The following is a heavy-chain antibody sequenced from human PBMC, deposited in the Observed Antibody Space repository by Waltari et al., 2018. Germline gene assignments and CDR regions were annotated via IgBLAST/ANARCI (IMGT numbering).Heavy chain of an antibody. CDR2: IYYSGST. Sequence: QVQLQESGPGLVKPSQTLSLTCTVSGGSISSGGYYWSWIRQHPGKGLELIGYIYYSGSTYYNPSLKSRVTISVDTSKNQFSLKLSSVTAADTAVYYCAREGGLNYYYYYGMDVWGQGTTVTVSS. CDR1: GGSISSGGYY. J-gene: IGHJ6*02. D-gene: IGHD1-26*01. CDR3: AREGGLNYYYYYGMDV. V-gene: IGHV4-31*03.